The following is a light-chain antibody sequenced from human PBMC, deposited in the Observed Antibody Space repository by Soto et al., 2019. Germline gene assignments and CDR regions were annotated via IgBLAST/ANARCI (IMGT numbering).Light chain of an antibody. CDR3: QQYGSYPRT. J-gene: IGKJ1*01. V-gene: IGKV1-8*01. CDR1: QGISSY. CDR2: DAS. Sequence: AIRMTQSPSSLSASTGDRVTITCRASQGISSYLAWYQQQPGTAPKVLIYDASTLESGVPSRFSGSGSGTEFTLTISSLQPADFATYYCQQYGSYPRTFGQGTKVEIK.